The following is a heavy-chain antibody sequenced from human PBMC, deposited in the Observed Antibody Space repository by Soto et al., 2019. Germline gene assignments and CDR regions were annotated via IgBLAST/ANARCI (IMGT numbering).Heavy chain of an antibody. Sequence: QITLNESGPTVVNPAETLTLTCTFSGFSLTTRGVGVGWIRQSPGKAPEWLALMYWDDDKRYSASLKSSLPINKDPAKNQVVLTMASVDPADTATYYCAHRILRTVFGFVTTTAIYFDFWGQGTPVVVSS. CDR3: AHRILRTVFGFVTTTAIYFDF. V-gene: IGHV2-5*02. J-gene: IGHJ4*02. CDR1: GFSLTTRGVG. D-gene: IGHD3-3*01. CDR2: MYWDDDK.